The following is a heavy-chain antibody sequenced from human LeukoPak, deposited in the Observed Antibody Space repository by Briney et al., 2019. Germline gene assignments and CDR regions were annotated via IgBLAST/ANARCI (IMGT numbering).Heavy chain of an antibody. Sequence: PGGSLRLSCAASGFTFSSYSMNWVRQAPGKGLEWVSVISDSGGSTNYADSEKGRFTISRDNSKNTLYLQMNSLRAEDTAVYYCAKDIRGVGAFDIWGQGTMVTVSS. CDR3: AKDIRGVGAFDI. CDR2: ISDSGGST. CDR1: GFTFSSYS. D-gene: IGHD2-21*01. J-gene: IGHJ3*02. V-gene: IGHV3-23*01.